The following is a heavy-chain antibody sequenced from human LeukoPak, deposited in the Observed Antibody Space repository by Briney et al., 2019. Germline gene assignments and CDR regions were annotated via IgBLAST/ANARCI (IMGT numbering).Heavy chain of an antibody. CDR3: ATAMIGLYYFDY. Sequence: GGSLRLSCAASGFTFSDYYMSWIRQAPGKGLEWVSYISSSGSTIYYADSVKGRFTISRDNAKNSLYLQVNSLRAEDTAVYYCATAMIGLYYFDYWGQGTLVTVSS. CDR2: ISSSGSTI. D-gene: IGHD3-22*01. J-gene: IGHJ4*02. V-gene: IGHV3-11*01. CDR1: GFTFSDYY.